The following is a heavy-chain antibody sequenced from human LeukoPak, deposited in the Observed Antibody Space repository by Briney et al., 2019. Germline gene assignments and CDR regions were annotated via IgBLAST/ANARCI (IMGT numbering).Heavy chain of an antibody. CDR2: IWHDGSDM. D-gene: IGHD3-3*01. V-gene: IGHV3-33*01. Sequence: GGSLRLSCAASGFTFSNYGMHWVRQAPGKGLEWVAYIWHDGSDMSYADSVKGRFTISRDNAKNSLFLHMNSLRAEDTAVYYCARGESGLDWFDPWGQGTLVTVSS. CDR1: GFTFSNYG. J-gene: IGHJ5*02. CDR3: ARGESGLDWFDP.